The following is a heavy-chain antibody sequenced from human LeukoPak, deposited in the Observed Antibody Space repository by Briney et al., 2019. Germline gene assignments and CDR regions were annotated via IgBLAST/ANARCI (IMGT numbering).Heavy chain of an antibody. CDR1: GGSISSDY. Sequence: SQTLSLTCTVSGGSISSDYWRWIRQPPGKGLGWSGYIYYSGSTNYNPSLTSRVTISVDPSKNQFSLKLSSVTAADTAVYYCARGPYGSDNWFDHWGQGTLVTVSS. D-gene: IGHD4-17*01. CDR3: ARGPYGSDNWFDH. CDR2: IYYSGST. V-gene: IGHV4-59*01. J-gene: IGHJ5*02.